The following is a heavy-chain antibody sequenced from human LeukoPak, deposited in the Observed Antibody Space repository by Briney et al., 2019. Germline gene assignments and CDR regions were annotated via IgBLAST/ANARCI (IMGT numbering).Heavy chain of an antibody. CDR2: ISGSDGST. CDR1: GFSMGSYA. Sequence: GGSLRLSCAASGFSMGSYAMSWVRQVQGKGLEWVSSISGSDGSTYYADSVKGRFTISRDSSKNTLYLQMNSLRAEDTALYYCAKDVMATTTSGGYFFDYWGQGTLVTVSS. V-gene: IGHV3-23*01. J-gene: IGHJ4*02. CDR3: AKDVMATTTSGGYFFDY. D-gene: IGHD5-12*01.